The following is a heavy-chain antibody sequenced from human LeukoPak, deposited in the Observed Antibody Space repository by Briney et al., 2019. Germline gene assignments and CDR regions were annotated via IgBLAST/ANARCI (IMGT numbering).Heavy chain of an antibody. CDR2: IYYSGST. CDR1: GGSISSYY. CDR3: ARADYYGSGPFQH. D-gene: IGHD3-10*01. J-gene: IGHJ1*01. V-gene: IGHV4-59*08. Sequence: SETLSLTCTVSGGSISSYYWSWIRQPPGKGLEWIGYIYYSGSTNYNPSLKSRVTISVDTSKNQFSLKLSSVTAADTAVYYCARADYYGSGPFQHWGQGTLVTVSS.